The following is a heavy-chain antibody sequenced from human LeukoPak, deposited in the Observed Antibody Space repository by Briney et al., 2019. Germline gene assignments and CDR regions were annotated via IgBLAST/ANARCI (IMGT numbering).Heavy chain of an antibody. D-gene: IGHD1-26*01. V-gene: IGHV4-4*02. CDR3: SRESGAFSPFGH. J-gene: IGHJ4*02. Sequence: SETLSLTRGVSVGSLSSTNWWSWVRQPPGQGLEWIGEISLSGRTNYNPSLKTRVTMPLHESKNQVSLNLESVAAADTAVYYCSRESGAFSPFGHWGQGTLVTVTS. CDR1: VGSLSSTNW. CDR2: ISLSGRT.